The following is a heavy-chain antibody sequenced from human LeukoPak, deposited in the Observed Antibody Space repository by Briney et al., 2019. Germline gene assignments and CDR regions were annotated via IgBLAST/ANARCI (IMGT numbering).Heavy chain of an antibody. CDR3: ARDFRLRSSYYYGMDV. CDR1: GGSISSYY. Sequence: PSETLSLTCTVSGGSISSYYWSWIRQPPGKGLEWIGCIFSSGSTNYDPSLKSRVTISVDTSKNQFSLKLSSVTAADTAVYHCARDFRLRSSYYYGMDVWGQGTTVTVSS. CDR2: IFSSGST. J-gene: IGHJ6*02. D-gene: IGHD3-16*01. V-gene: IGHV4-59*01.